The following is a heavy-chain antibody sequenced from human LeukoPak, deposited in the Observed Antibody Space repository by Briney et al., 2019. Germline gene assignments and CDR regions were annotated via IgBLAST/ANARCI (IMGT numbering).Heavy chain of an antibody. Sequence: PGGSLRLSCAASGFTFSSYSMNWVRQAPGKGLEWVSSISSSSSYIYYADSVKGRFTISRDNAKNSLYLQMNSLRAEDTAVYYCARNTPSENENYLDGFDIWGQGTMVTVFS. CDR1: GFTFSSYS. J-gene: IGHJ3*02. CDR3: ARNTPSENENYLDGFDI. CDR2: ISSSSSYI. V-gene: IGHV3-21*01. D-gene: IGHD1-7*01.